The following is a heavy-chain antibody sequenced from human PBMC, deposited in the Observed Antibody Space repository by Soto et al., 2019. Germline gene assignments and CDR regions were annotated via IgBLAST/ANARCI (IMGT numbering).Heavy chain of an antibody. V-gene: IGHV4-59*08. J-gene: IGHJ6*03. Sequence: SDTLSLTCTVSGGSISSYYWSWIRQPPGKGLEWIGYIYYSGSTNYNPSLKSRVTISVDTSKNQFSLKLSSVTAADTAVYYCARHGGYDYIWGSYHYYYYYMDVWGKGTTVTVSS. CDR2: IYYSGST. CDR1: GGSISSYY. CDR3: ARHGGYDYIWGSYHYYYYYMDV. D-gene: IGHD3-16*02.